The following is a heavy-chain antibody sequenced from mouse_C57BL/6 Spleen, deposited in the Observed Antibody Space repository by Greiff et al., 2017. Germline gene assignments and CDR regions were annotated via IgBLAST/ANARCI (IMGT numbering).Heavy chain of an antibody. CDR1: GYTFTDYN. D-gene: IGHD2-3*01. CDR3: ARKDDGYNDY. J-gene: IGHJ2*01. CDR2: INPNNGGT. Sequence: EVQLQQSGPELVKPGASVKIPCKASGYTFTDYNMDWVKQSHGKSLEWIGDINPNNGGTIYNQKFKGKGTLTVDKSSNTAYMELRSLTSEDSAVYYCARKDDGYNDYWGQGTTLTVSS. V-gene: IGHV1-18*01.